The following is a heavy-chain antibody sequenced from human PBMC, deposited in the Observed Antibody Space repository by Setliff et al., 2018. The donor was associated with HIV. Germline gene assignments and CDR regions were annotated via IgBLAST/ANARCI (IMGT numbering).Heavy chain of an antibody. V-gene: IGHV4-34*01. CDR1: GGSFSGYY. CDR2: INHSGST. J-gene: IGHJ4*02. D-gene: IGHD4-4*01. CDR3: AREKNDYNNYYFDY. Sequence: SETLSLTCAVYGGSFSGYYWSWIRQPPGKGLEWIGEINHSGSTNYNPSLKSRVTISVDTSKNQFSLKLSSLTAADTAVYYCAREKNDYNNYYFDYWGQGTLVTVSS.